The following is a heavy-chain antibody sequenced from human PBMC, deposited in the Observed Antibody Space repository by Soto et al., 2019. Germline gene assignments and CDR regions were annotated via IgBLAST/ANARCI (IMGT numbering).Heavy chain of an antibody. CDR3: AKEDFFDI. Sequence: EVQLVESGGGLVQPGRSLRLSCAASGFTFDDYAMHWVRQAPGKGLEWVSGISWNSGSIGYADSVKGRFTISRDNAKNSLYLQMNSLRAEDTALYYCAKEDFFDIWGQGTMVTVSS. V-gene: IGHV3-9*01. CDR1: GFTFDDYA. J-gene: IGHJ3*02. CDR2: ISWNSGSI.